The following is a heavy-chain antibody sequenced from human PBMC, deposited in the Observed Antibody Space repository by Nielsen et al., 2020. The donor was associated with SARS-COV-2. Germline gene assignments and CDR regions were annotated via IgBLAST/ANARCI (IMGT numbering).Heavy chain of an antibody. V-gene: IGHV3-23*01. CDR2: IGTTGDKT. CDR1: GFSFSSYA. J-gene: IGHJ4*02. D-gene: IGHD1-26*01. CDR3: AKISGSQRHYFDF. Sequence: GGSLRLSCAASGFSFSSYAMTWVRQAPGKGLEWVSSIGTTGDKTFYAVSVKGRFTISRDNSKNTLYLQLNSLRAEDTAVFYCAKISGSQRHYFDFWGQGALVTVSS.